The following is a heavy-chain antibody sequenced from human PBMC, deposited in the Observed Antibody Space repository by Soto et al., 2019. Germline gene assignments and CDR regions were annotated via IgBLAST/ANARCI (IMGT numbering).Heavy chain of an antibody. CDR3: ARGPYYYDTSGPHDY. CDR2: ISSSGATT. J-gene: IGHJ4*02. D-gene: IGHD3-22*01. V-gene: IGHV3-48*03. CDR1: GFTFSTYE. Sequence: LRLSCAASGFTFSTYEMNWVRQAPGKGLEWVSYISSSGATTQYADSVTGRLTNSRDNAKNSLFLQMDSLRAEDTAVYYCARGPYYYDTSGPHDYWGQGTPVTVSS.